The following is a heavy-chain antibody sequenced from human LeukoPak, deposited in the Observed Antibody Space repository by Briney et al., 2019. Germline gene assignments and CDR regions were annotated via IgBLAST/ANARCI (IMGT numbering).Heavy chain of an antibody. CDR1: GFTFSIYW. Sequence: GGSLRLSCAASGFTFSIYWMSWVRQAPGKGLEWLASINQEGSEKYYVDSVKGRCTIPRDNSKTSLYLQMNSLRAEDTAVYYCARNMVRGVKGVDYWGQGTLVTVSS. CDR3: ARNMVRGVKGVDY. D-gene: IGHD3-10*01. CDR2: INQEGSEK. V-gene: IGHV3-7*05. J-gene: IGHJ4*02.